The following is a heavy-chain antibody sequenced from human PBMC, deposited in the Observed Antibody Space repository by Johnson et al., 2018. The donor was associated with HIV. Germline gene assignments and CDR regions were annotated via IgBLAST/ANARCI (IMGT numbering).Heavy chain of an antibody. D-gene: IGHD1-26*01. CDR1: GFTFDDYA. CDR2: ISWDGGST. CDR3: ARDRMRGATKDAFDI. V-gene: IGHV3-43D*03. J-gene: IGHJ3*02. Sequence: QLVESGGGLVQPGGSLRLSCAASGFTFDDYAMHWVRQAPGKGLEWVSLISWDGGSTYYADSVKGRFTISRDNSKNSLYLQMNSLRAEDTAVYYCARDRMRGATKDAFDIWGQGTLVTVSS.